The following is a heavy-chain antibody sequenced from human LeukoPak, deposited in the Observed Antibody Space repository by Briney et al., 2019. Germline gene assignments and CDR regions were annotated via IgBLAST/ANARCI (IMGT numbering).Heavy chain of an antibody. CDR2: ISSSSSYT. Sequence: PGGSLRLSCAASGFTFSSYSMSWIRQAPGKGLEWVSYISSSSSYTNYADSVKGRFTISRDNAKNSLYLQMNSLRAEDTAVYYCARESCGGDCYSLDYWGQGTLVTVSS. D-gene: IGHD2-21*02. J-gene: IGHJ4*02. CDR1: GFTFSSYS. V-gene: IGHV3-11*05. CDR3: ARESCGGDCYSLDY.